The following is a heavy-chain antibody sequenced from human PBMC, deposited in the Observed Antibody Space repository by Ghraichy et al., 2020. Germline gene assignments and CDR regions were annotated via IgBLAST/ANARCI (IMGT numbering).Heavy chain of an antibody. D-gene: IGHD1-26*01. V-gene: IGHV3-9*01. CDR1: GFTFDDYA. J-gene: IGHJ4*02. CDR2: ISWNSGSI. CDR3: AKDIYEVGAGHFDY. Sequence: GGSLRLSCAASGFTFDDYAMHWVRQAPGKGLEWVSGISWNSGSIGYADSVKGRFTISRDNAKNSLYLQMNSLRAEDTALYYCAKDIYEVGAGHFDYWGQGTLVTVSS.